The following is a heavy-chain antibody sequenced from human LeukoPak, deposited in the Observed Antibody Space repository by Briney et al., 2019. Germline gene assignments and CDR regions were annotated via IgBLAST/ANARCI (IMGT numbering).Heavy chain of an antibody. J-gene: IGHJ4*02. Sequence: SETLSLTCTISGGSIRSYYWSWIRQPPGKGLEWIGYIHYSGSTNYGPSLKSRVTISVDTSKRQVSLKLSSLTAADTAVYYCARASGSGWYYFDLWGQGTLVTVSS. D-gene: IGHD6-19*01. CDR3: ARASGSGWYYFDL. CDR1: GGSIRSYY. CDR2: IHYSGST. V-gene: IGHV4-59*01.